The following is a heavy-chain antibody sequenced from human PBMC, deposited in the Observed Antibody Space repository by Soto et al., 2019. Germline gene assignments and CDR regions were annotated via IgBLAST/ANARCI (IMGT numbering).Heavy chain of an antibody. CDR3: AKIRWTISLQEEDAI. V-gene: IGHV1-69*06. CDR1: GGTFGSYA. J-gene: IGHJ4*02. CDR2: VIPIFGTP. Sequence: QVQLVQSGAEVKKPGSSVKVSCKSSGGTFGSYAISWVRQAPGQGLEWMGGVIPIFGTPHYVQKFHGRVTITADIPTSTAYLELSSLKSADMAVYYCAKIRWTISLQEEDAIWGQGTQVTVAS. D-gene: IGHD2-15*01.